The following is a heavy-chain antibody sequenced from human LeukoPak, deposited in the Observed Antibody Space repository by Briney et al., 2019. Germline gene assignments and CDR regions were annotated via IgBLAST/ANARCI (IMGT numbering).Heavy chain of an antibody. D-gene: IGHD3-3*01. CDR3: ARVTIFGDRYNWSDP. Sequence: SETLSLTCTLSGGSFDTYYWTWIRQPPGKGLEWIGYIYYSGTTNYSPSLESRLTISVDTSKNQFSLKLSSVTAADTAVYYCARVTIFGDRYNWSDPWGQGTLVTVSS. V-gene: IGHV4-59*12. CDR2: IYYSGTT. J-gene: IGHJ5*02. CDR1: GGSFDTYY.